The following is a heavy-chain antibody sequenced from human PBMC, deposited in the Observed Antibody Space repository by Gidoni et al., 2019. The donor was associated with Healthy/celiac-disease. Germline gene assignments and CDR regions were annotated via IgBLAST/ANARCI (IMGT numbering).Heavy chain of an antibody. CDR1: GGSISSYY. CDR3: ARGPGSGSYWGRYFDY. Sequence: QVQLQASGPVLGKPSETLSLTCPVSGGSISSYYWSWIRQPPGKGLEWIGYIYYSGSTKYTPSLKSRVTISVDTSKNQFSLKLSSVTAADTAVYYCARGPGSGSYWGRYFDYWGQGTLVTVSS. D-gene: IGHD1-26*01. CDR2: IYYSGST. J-gene: IGHJ4*02. V-gene: IGHV4-59*01.